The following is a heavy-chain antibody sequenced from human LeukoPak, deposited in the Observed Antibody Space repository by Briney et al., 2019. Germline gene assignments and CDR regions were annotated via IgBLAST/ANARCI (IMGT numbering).Heavy chain of an antibody. CDR2: IIPILGIA. CDR1: GGTFSSYA. V-gene: IGHV1-69*04. J-gene: IGHJ4*02. Sequence: ASVKVSCKASGGTFSSYAISWVRQAPGQGLEWMGRIIPILGIANYAQKFQGRVTITADKSTSTAYMELSSLRSEDTAVYYCARDVSGGLLWFGGHAGYYFDYWGQGTLVTVSS. D-gene: IGHD3-10*01. CDR3: ARDVSGGLLWFGGHAGYYFDY.